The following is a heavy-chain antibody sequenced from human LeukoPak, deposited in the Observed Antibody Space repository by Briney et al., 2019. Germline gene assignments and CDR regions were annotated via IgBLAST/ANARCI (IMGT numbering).Heavy chain of an antibody. Sequence: GGSLRLSCAASGFTFSSYWMHWVRQAPGKGLVWVSRINSDGSSTSYADSVKGRFTISRDNAKNTLYLQMNSLRAEDSAVYYCAREPNSARDFDYWGQGTLVTVSS. D-gene: IGHD4/OR15-4a*01. CDR2: INSDGSST. J-gene: IGHJ4*02. CDR1: GFTFSSYW. CDR3: AREPNSARDFDY. V-gene: IGHV3-74*01.